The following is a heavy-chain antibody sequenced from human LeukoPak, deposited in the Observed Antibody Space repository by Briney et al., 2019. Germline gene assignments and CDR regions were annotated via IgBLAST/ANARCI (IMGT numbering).Heavy chain of an antibody. CDR3: ARGKGSSSAGY. V-gene: IGHV3-7*01. J-gene: IGHJ4*02. D-gene: IGHD6-6*01. CDR2: IKQDGSEK. CDR1: GFTFSDYW. Sequence: PGGSLRLSCAAPGFTFSDYWLSWVRQAPGKGLEWVANIKQDGSEKNYVDSVMGRFTISRDNVKSSLYLQMNSLKAEDTAVYYCARGKGSSSAGYWGQGTLVIVSS.